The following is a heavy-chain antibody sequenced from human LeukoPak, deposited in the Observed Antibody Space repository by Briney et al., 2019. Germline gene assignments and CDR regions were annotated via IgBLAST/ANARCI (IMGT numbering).Heavy chain of an antibody. V-gene: IGHV1-8*01. Sequence: GASVKVSCKASGYTFSSYDMNWVRQAPGQGLEWMGWMNPNSGNTGYAQTFQGTVTITSNTSISTAYMELSSLRSEDTAVYYCARVEMATIAFDYWGQGTLVTVSS. CDR2: MNPNSGNT. CDR1: GYTFSSYD. J-gene: IGHJ4*02. D-gene: IGHD5-24*01. CDR3: ARVEMATIAFDY.